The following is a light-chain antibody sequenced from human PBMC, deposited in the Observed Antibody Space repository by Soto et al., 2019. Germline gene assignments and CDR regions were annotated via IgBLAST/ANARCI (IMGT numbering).Light chain of an antibody. CDR2: GAS. CDR1: QSVSSN. Sequence: VGMTQSPASLSVSPGERATLSCRASQSVSSNLAWYQQKPGQAPRLLIYGASNRATGIPARFSGSGSGTDFTLTISSLEPEDFAVYYCQQRSHGLTFGGGTKVDIK. CDR3: QQRSHGLT. V-gene: IGKV3-11*01. J-gene: IGKJ4*01.